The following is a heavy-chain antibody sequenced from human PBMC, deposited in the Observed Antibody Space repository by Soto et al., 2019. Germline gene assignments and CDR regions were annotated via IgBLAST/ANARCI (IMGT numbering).Heavy chain of an antibody. Sequence: EVQLLESGGGLVQPGGSLGLSCATSGFIFSSYAMSWVRQAPGNGLEWVSTISGFGGSAYSADSVKGRFTISRDNSKHALFRQMKRLRGEDMAVYYCAKESAYSRSWYNWFDPWGQGALVTVSS. CDR3: AKESAYSRSWYNWFDP. CDR2: ISGFGGSA. V-gene: IGHV3-23*01. J-gene: IGHJ5*02. CDR1: GFIFSSYA. D-gene: IGHD6-13*01.